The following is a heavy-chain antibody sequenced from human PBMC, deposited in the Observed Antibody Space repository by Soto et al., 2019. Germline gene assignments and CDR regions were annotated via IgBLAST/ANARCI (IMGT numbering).Heavy chain of an antibody. V-gene: IGHV3-33*08. J-gene: IGHJ6*02. Sequence: QVQLVESGGGVVQPGGSLRLSCTISGFTFNTYGMHWVRQAPGKGLEWVAIIWYDGSNKYYADSVKGRFTISRDNSKNTLYLQMNSLRAEDTALYYCARADCTGAYCYSWPFNYGVDVWGQGTTVTVSS. CDR1: GFTFNTYG. CDR3: ARADCTGAYCYSWPFNYGVDV. CDR2: IWYDGSNK. D-gene: IGHD2-15*01.